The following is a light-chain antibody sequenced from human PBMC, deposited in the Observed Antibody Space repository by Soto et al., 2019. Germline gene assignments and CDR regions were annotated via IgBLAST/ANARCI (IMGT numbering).Light chain of an antibody. CDR2: GDS. V-gene: IGLV1-40*01. J-gene: IGLJ3*02. CDR3: QSYDSSLSGWL. Sequence: QSVLTQPPSVSGAPGQRVTISCTGSSSNIGAGYNVHWCQQVPGTAPKLLIYGDSNRPSGVPDRFSGSKSGTSASLAITGLQAEDELDYYCQSYDSSLSGWLFGGGTKLTVL. CDR1: SSNIGAGYN.